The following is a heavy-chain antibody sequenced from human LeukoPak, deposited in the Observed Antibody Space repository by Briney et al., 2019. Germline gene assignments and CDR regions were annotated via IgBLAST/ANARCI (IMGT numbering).Heavy chain of an antibody. Sequence: GGSLRLSCAASGFTFSRNWMHWVRQGPGKGLVWVSRINSDGSRISYADSVKGRFTISRDNAKNTLYLQMNSLRAEDTAVYYCARDRGSTEFDYWGQGTLVTVSS. CDR2: INSDGSRI. D-gene: IGHD1-26*01. CDR1: GFTFSRNW. CDR3: ARDRGSTEFDY. V-gene: IGHV3-74*01. J-gene: IGHJ4*02.